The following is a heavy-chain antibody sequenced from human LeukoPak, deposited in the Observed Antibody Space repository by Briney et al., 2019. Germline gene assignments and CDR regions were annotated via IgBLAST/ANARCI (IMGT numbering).Heavy chain of an antibody. J-gene: IGHJ4*02. D-gene: IGHD6-13*01. Sequence: GGSLRLSCAASGFTFDDYAMHWVRQAPGKGLEWVSGISWNSVNIGYADSVKGRFTISRDNAKNSLFLQMNSLRPEDTALYYCAKDPDSSTWTPPDFWGQGTLVSVSS. CDR1: GFTFDDYA. V-gene: IGHV3-9*01. CDR2: ISWNSVNI. CDR3: AKDPDSSTWTPPDF.